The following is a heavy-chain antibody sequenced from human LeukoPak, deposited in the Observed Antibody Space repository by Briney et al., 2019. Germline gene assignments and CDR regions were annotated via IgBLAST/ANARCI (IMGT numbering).Heavy chain of an antibody. J-gene: IGHJ6*03. D-gene: IGHD6-6*01. V-gene: IGHV1-2*02. Sequence: ASVKVSCKASGYTFTGYYMHWVRQAPGQGLEWMGWINPNSGGTNYAQKFQGRVTTTRDTSISTAYMELSRLRSDDTAVYYCAREYSSSSDAGRYYYYYMDVWGKGTTVTVSS. CDR3: AREYSSSSDAGRYYYYYMDV. CDR2: INPNSGGT. CDR1: GYTFTGYY.